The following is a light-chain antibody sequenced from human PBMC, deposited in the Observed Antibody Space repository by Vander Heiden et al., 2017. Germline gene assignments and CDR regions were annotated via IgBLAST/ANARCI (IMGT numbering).Light chain of an antibody. CDR2: AAS. Sequence: DIQMTQSPSSLSASVGDRVTITCRASQTISSYLNWYQQKPGKAPKLLIYAASSLQSGVPSRFSGSGSGTDFTLTISRLQPEDFATYYCQQSVSTPITFGQGTQLEIK. J-gene: IGKJ5*01. CDR3: QQSVSTPIT. CDR1: QTISSY. V-gene: IGKV1-39*01.